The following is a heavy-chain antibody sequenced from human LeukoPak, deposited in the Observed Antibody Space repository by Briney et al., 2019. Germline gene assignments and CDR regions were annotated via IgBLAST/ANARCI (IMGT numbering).Heavy chain of an antibody. Sequence: PSQSLSLTFTVFAPSISSSPYYWGWLRQPQGKGLGWIGYIYYTVSSHSNASLESRVTMSVDTSKNQFSLQLSSVTAADTAVYYCARGAYPGPKSCCDFWGQGTRVSVSS. CDR3: ARGAYPGPKSCCDF. J-gene: IGHJ4*02. CDR2: IYYTVSS. D-gene: IGHD2-15*01. CDR1: APSISSSPYY. V-gene: IGHV4-39*01.